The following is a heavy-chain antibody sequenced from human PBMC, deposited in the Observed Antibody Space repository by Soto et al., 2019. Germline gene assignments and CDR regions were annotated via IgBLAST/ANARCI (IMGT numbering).Heavy chain of an antibody. V-gene: IGHV1-69*13. Sequence: ASVKVSCKASGCTFSSYAISWVRQAPGQGLEWMGGIIPIFGTANYAQKFQGRVTITADESTSTAYMELSSLRFEDTAVYYCARAIVGTTQKGWLEPWGQGTLVNVSS. J-gene: IGHJ5*02. D-gene: IGHD1-26*01. CDR1: GCTFSSYA. CDR2: IIPIFGTA. CDR3: ARAIVGTTQKGWLEP.